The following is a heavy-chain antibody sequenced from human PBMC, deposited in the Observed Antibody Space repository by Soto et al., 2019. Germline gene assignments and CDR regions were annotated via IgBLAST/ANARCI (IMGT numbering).Heavy chain of an antibody. V-gene: IGHV4-59*01. CDR3: ARAPHYYGSGSYLIFDY. D-gene: IGHD3-10*01. Sequence: LSLTCTVSGGSISSYYWSWIRQPPGKGLEWIGYIYYSGSTNYNPSLKSRVTISVDTSKNQFSLKLSSVTAADTAVYYCARAPHYYGSGSYLIFDYWGQGTLVTVSS. CDR2: IYYSGST. CDR1: GGSISSYY. J-gene: IGHJ4*02.